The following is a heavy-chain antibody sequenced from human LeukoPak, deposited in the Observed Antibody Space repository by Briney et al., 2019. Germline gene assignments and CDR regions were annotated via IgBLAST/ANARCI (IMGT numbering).Heavy chain of an antibody. V-gene: IGHV3-23*01. CDR3: AKDSRAPATAIN. CDR2: ISGGGGST. D-gene: IGHD2-2*01. CDR1: GFTFSRYG. Sequence: PGGSLRLCCAASGFTFSRYGMSWVRQAPGQGLEWVSGISGGGGSTYYADSVKGRFTISRDNSKNTLYLQMNSLRAEDTAVYYCAKDSRAPATAINWGQGTLVTVSS. J-gene: IGHJ4*02.